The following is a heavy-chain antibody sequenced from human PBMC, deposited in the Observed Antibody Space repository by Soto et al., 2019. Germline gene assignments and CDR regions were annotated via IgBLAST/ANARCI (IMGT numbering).Heavy chain of an antibody. CDR3: ARATGTMRSRNCDY. D-gene: IGHD1-1*01. V-gene: IGHV4-31*03. CDR1: GGSISTVCHY. CDR2: IYHTGST. Sequence: PSETLSLTCSVSGGSISTVCHYWTWIRQPPGKGLEWIGSIYHTGSTYYSKSLRSRLTMSVDTSKSQFSLRLSSVTAADKAVYYCARATGTMRSRNCDYWGQGSLLTLSS. J-gene: IGHJ4*02.